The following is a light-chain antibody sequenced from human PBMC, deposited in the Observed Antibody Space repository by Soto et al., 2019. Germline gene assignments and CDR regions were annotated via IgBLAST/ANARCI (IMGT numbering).Light chain of an antibody. Sequence: QSALTQPASVSGSPGQSITISCTGTSSDVGSYNYVSWYQQHPGKAPKLMIYEVSTRPSGVSNRFSGSKSGNTASLTISGLQAADEADYFCISYTGSTSWVFGGGTQLTVL. CDR1: SSDVGSYNY. V-gene: IGLV2-14*01. CDR3: ISYTGSTSWV. J-gene: IGLJ3*02. CDR2: EVS.